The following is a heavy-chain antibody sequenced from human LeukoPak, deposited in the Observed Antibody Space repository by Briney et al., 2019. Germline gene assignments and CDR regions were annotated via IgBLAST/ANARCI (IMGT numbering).Heavy chain of an antibody. J-gene: IGHJ6*02. CDR2: TSSDLNVK. CDR1: GFTFRNYV. V-gene: IGHV3-30-3*01. CDR3: ARDEIFGVGPPAFYYYYYGMDV. Sequence: GGSLRLSCAASGFTFRNYVIHWVRQAPGKGLEWVAVTSSDLNVKLYADSVKGRFTISRDNSGSTLYLQMNSLRPEDTAIYYCARDEIFGVGPPAFYYYYYGMDVWGQGTTVTVSS. D-gene: IGHD3-3*01.